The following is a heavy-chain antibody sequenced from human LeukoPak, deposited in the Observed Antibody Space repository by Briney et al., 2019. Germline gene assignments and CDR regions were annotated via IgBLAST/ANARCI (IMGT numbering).Heavy chain of an antibody. J-gene: IGHJ4*02. V-gene: IGHV3-7*03. CDR3: ARDLSSRDAF. D-gene: IGHD6-13*01. CDR2: IHQNGGTE. Sequence: PGGSLRLSCAASGFTVSNYWMSWVRQAPGEGLEWVACIHQNGGTEYYVDSVKGRFAISRDNSKNSLHLQMSSLTVEDTAVYHCARDLSSRDAFWGQGTLVIVSS. CDR1: GFTVSNYW.